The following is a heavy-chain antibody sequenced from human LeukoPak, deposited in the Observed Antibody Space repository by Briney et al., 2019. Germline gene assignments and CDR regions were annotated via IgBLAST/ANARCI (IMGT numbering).Heavy chain of an antibody. CDR1: GFTFSSYG. J-gene: IGHJ4*02. CDR3: AKDKRGKFYDILTGPPYDY. Sequence: GGTLRLSCAASGFTFSSYGMSWVRQAPGKGLEWVSAISGSGGSTYYADSVKGRFTISRDNSKNTLYLQMNSLRAEDTAVYYCAKDKRGKFYDILTGPPYDYWGQGTLVTVSS. D-gene: IGHD3-9*01. CDR2: ISGSGGST. V-gene: IGHV3-23*01.